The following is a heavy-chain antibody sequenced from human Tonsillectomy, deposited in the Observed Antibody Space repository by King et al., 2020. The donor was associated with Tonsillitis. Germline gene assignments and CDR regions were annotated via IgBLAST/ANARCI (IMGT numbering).Heavy chain of an antibody. CDR1: GYSISSGYC. V-gene: IGHV4-38-2*01. J-gene: IGHJ4*02. Sequence: QLQESGPGLVKPSETLSLTCAVSGYSISSGYCWGWIRQPPGKGLEWIGNIYHSGSSYYNPSLKSRVTMPVDSSKNQFSLKLSSVTAADTAVYYCARVPGYDILTGYAYYFDYWGQGTLVTVSS. CDR2: IYHSGSS. D-gene: IGHD3-9*01. CDR3: ARVPGYDILTGYAYYFDY.